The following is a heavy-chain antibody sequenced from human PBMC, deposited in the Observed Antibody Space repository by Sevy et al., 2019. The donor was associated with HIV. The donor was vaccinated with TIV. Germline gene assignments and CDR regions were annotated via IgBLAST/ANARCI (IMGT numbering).Heavy chain of an antibody. V-gene: IGHV3-23*01. CDR3: AKDTKTYYYGSGSYYTYYYYGMDV. D-gene: IGHD3-10*01. CDR2: ISGSGGST. J-gene: IGHJ6*02. Sequence: GGSLRLSCAASGFTFSSYAMSWVRQAPGKGLEGVSAISGSGGSTYYADSVKGRFTISRDNSKNTLYLQMNSLRAEDTAVYYCAKDTKTYYYGSGSYYTYYYYGMDVWGQGTTVTVSS. CDR1: GFTFSSYA.